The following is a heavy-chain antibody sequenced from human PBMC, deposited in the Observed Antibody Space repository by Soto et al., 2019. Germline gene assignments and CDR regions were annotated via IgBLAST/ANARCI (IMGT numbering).Heavy chain of an antibody. J-gene: IGHJ4*02. Sequence: ASVKVSCKASGGTFSSYAISWVRQAPGQGLEWMGGIIPIFGTANYAQEFQGRVTITADESTSTAYMELSSLRSEDTAVYYCARDRVNYYDSSGYHTLDYWGQGTLVTVSS. V-gene: IGHV1-69*13. CDR1: GGTFSSYA. CDR2: IIPIFGTA. CDR3: ARDRVNYYDSSGYHTLDY. D-gene: IGHD3-22*01.